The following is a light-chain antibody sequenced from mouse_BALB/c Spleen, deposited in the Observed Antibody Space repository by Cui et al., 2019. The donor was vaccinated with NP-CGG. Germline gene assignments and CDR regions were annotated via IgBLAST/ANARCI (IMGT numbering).Light chain of an antibody. V-gene: IGLV1*01. J-gene: IGLJ1*01. CDR1: TGAVTTSNY. Sequence: QGVFTQDSGLTTSPGETVTLTCRSSTGAVTTSNYANWVQEKPDHLFTGLIGGTNNRTPGVPARFSGSLIGDKAALTITGAQTEDEAIYFCALWYSNHWVFGGGTKLTVL. CDR2: GTN. CDR3: ALWYSNHWV.